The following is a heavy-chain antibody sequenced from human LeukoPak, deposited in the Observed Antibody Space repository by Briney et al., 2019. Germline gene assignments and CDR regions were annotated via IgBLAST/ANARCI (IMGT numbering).Heavy chain of an antibody. CDR1: GGSISSSSDY. D-gene: IGHD3-10*01. J-gene: IGHJ4*02. Sequence: SSETLSLTCSVSGGSISSSSDYWGWIRQPPGKGLEWIGSFYYRGSTYYNPSLKSRVTISVDTPNNQFSLKLSSVTAADTAVYFCARPTGRFGELYLDYWGQGTLVTVSS. CDR2: FYYRGST. V-gene: IGHV4-39*01. CDR3: ARPTGRFGELYLDY.